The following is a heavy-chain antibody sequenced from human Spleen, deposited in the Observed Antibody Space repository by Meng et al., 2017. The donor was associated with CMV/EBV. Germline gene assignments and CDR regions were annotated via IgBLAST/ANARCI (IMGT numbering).Heavy chain of an antibody. CDR1: GFTFDDYA. V-gene: IGHV3-9*01. CDR2: IYWNSGRV. D-gene: IGHD6-6*01. J-gene: IGHJ6*02. CDR3: AKDKASSSEYYGMDV. Sequence: GGSLRLSCAASGFTFDDYAMHWARQAPGKGLEWVSSIYWNSGRVAYADSVKGRFTISRDNAKNSLYLQMNSLRTEDTALYYCAKDKASSSEYYGMDVWGQGTTVTVSS.